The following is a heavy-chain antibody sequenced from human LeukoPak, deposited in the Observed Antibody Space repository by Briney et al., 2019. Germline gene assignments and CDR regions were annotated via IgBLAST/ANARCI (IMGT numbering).Heavy chain of an antibody. CDR1: GGSISSYY. J-gene: IGHJ5*02. CDR2: IYYSGST. D-gene: IGHD6-19*01. CDR3: ARVSSGWYGSPGWFDP. V-gene: IGHV4-59*01. Sequence: SETLSLTCTVSGGSISSYYWSWIRQPPGKGLEWIGYIYYSGSTNYNPSLKSRVTISVDTSKNQFSLKLSSVTAADTAVYYCARVSSGWYGSPGWFDPWGQGTLVTVSS.